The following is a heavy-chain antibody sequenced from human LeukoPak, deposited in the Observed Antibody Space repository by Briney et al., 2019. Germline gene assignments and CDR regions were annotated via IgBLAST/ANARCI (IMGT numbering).Heavy chain of an antibody. V-gene: IGHV3-23*01. CDR2: ISVNGAGT. Sequence: GGSLRLSCAASGFTFTTYAMSWVRQAAGKGLEWVSSISVNGAGTYYTDSVKGRFTISRDNSKNTLYLQMNSLRAEDAAVYYCASPRDGWGQGTLVTVSS. CDR1: GFTFTTYA. J-gene: IGHJ4*02. D-gene: IGHD2-21*02. CDR3: ASPRDG.